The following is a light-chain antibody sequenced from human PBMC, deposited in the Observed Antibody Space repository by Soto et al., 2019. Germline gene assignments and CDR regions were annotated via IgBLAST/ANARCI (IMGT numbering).Light chain of an antibody. V-gene: IGKV3-20*01. CDR1: QSVSTSY. J-gene: IGKJ1*01. CDR3: QHFDGSLWT. Sequence: ILLTQSPGTLSLSPGERATLSCRASQSVSTSYLAWYQQKPGQTPMLLIYGASSRATDIPDRFSGSGSGTDFTLTISRLEPEDFAVYYCQHFDGSLWTFGQGTKVEV. CDR2: GAS.